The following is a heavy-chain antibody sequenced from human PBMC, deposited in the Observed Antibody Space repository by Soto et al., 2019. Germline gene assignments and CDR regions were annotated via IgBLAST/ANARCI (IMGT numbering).Heavy chain of an antibody. V-gene: IGHV4-34*01. J-gene: IGHJ6*02. Sequence: SETLSLTCAVYGGSFSGYYWSWIRQPPGKGLEWIGEINHSGSTNYNPSLKSRVTISVDTSKNQFSLKLSSVTAADTAVYYCARGLVLRYFDWLLGPVNCMHVLGQATTVTVPS. CDR2: INHSGST. D-gene: IGHD3-9*01. CDR1: GGSFSGYY. CDR3: ARGLVLRYFDWLLGPVNCMHV.